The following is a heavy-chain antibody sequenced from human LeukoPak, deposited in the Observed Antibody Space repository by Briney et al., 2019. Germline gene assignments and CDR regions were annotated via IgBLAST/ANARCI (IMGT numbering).Heavy chain of an antibody. J-gene: IGHJ4*02. CDR3: ARHPLGGDTAMVIDY. CDR1: GYSFTSYW. V-gene: IGHV5-10-1*01. CDR2: IDPSDSYT. Sequence: GESLKISCKGSGYSFTSYWISWVRQMPGKGLEWMERIDPSDSYTNYSPSFQGHVTISADKSISTAYLQWSSLKASDTAMYYCARHPLGGDTAMVIDYWGQGTLVTVSS. D-gene: IGHD5-18*01.